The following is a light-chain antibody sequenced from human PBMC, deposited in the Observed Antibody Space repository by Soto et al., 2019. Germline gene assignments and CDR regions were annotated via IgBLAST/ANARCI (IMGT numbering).Light chain of an antibody. J-gene: IGKJ4*01. V-gene: IGKV3-20*01. Sequence: EIVLTQSPGTLSLSPGERATLSCRASQTVNRNYLGWYKQKPGQAPRFLIHSSSDRATGTQDRFSGSVSGTDFTLTISRLEPEDFAVYYCQQYADSPLTFRGGTKVEI. CDR1: QTVNRNY. CDR3: QQYADSPLT. CDR2: SSS.